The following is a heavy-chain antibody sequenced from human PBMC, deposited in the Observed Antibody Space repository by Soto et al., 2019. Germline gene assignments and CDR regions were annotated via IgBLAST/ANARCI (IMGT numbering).Heavy chain of an antibody. D-gene: IGHD2-2*01. CDR3: ARGLRYCSSTNCPNCFDP. Sequence: QITLKESGPTLVAPTQTLTLTCTFSGFSLSMSGVGVGWIRQPPGKALEWLALIYWDDDKRYSPSLRSRLTITKHTSKNQVVLTMTNMDPVDTATYYCARGLRYCSSTNCPNCFDPWGQGTLVTVSS. CDR2: IYWDDDK. J-gene: IGHJ5*02. CDR1: GFSLSMSGVG. V-gene: IGHV2-5*02.